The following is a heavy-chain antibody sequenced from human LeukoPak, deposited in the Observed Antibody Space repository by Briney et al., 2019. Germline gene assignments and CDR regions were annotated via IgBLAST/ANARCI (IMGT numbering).Heavy chain of an antibody. V-gene: IGHV3-43*02. CDR1: GFTFDDYA. J-gene: IGHJ4*02. D-gene: IGHD3-9*01. CDR2: ISGDGGST. Sequence: GGSLRLSCAASGFTFDDYAMHWVRQAPGKGLEWVSLISGDGGSTYYADSLKGRFTISRDNSKNSLYLQMNSLRTEDTALHYCAKLARRYFDWSAEYYFDYWGQGTLVTVSS. CDR3: AKLARRYFDWSAEYYFDY.